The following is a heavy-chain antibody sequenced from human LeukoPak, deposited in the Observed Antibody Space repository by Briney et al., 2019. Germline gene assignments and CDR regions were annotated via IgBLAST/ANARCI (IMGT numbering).Heavy chain of an antibody. J-gene: IGHJ4*02. CDR2: LYYSGST. D-gene: IGHD6-13*01. V-gene: IGHV4-39*07. CDR1: GGSISSTTDY. Sequence: SEALSLTCTVSGGSISSTTDYWGWIRQPPGKGLEWIGSLYYSGSTFYSPSLKSRVTISLDTSKNRLSLKLGSVTAADTAVYYCARERGYSSSWFYWGQGTLVTVSS. CDR3: ARERGYSSSWFY.